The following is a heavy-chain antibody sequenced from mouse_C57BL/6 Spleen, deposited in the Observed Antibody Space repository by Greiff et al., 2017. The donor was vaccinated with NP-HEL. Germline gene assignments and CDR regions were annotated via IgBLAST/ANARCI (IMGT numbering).Heavy chain of an antibody. J-gene: IGHJ3*01. CDR3: AIDSSGTWFAY. CDR1: GYAFSSSW. CDR2: IYPGDGDT. V-gene: IGHV1-82*01. Sequence: QVQLQQSGPELVKPGASVKISCKASGYAFSSSWMNWVKQRPGKGLEWIGRIYPGDGDTNYNGKFKGKTTLTADKSSSTAYMQLSSLTSEDSAVYYCAIDSSGTWFAYWGQGTLVTVSA. D-gene: IGHD3-2*02.